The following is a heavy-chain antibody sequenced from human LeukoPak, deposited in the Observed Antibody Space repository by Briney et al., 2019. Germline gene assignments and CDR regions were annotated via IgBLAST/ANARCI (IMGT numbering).Heavy chain of an antibody. CDR2: IYYSGST. V-gene: IGHV4-59*01. CDR3: ASGAYYYDSSGSQLSYYFDY. Sequence: SETLSLTCTVSGGSISSYYWSWIRQPPGKGLEWIGYIYYSGSTNYNPSLRSRVTISVDTSKNQFSLKLSSVTAADTAVYYCASGAYYYDSSGSQLSYYFDYWGQGTLVTVSS. J-gene: IGHJ4*02. CDR1: GGSISSYY. D-gene: IGHD3-22*01.